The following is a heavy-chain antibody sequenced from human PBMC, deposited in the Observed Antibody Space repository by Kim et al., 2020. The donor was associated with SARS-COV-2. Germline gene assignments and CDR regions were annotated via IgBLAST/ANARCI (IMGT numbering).Heavy chain of an antibody. D-gene: IGHD3-22*01. CDR3: ARDGGYDSSGYGMDV. Sequence: DSVKGRFTISRDNAKNSLYLQMNSLRAEDTALYHCARDGGYDSSGYGMDVWGQGTTVTVSS. J-gene: IGHJ6*02. V-gene: IGHV3-20*01.